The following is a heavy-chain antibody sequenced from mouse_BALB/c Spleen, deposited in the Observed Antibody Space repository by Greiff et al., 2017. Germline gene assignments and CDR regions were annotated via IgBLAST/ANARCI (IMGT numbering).Heavy chain of an antibody. V-gene: IGHV2-6-6*01. Sequence: VQGVESGPGLVAPSQSLSITCTVSGFSLTNSGVHWVRQSPGKGLEWLGVIWGDGSTNYNSAFKSRLSISKDNSKSQVFLKMNSLQTDDTARYYCAKPIYCDYGPAWLAYWGQGTLVTVSA. CDR1: GFSLTNSG. J-gene: IGHJ3*01. CDR2: IWGDGST. CDR3: AKPIYCDYGPAWLAY. D-gene: IGHD2-4*01.